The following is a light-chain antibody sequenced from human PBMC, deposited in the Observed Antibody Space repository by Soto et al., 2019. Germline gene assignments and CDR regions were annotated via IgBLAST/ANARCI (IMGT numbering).Light chain of an antibody. V-gene: IGKV1-33*01. CDR1: QDITNY. J-gene: IGKJ2*01. Sequence: DIQMTQSPSSLSASVGDRVTITCQASQDITNYLNWYQQKPGKAPKLLIYSSSNLETGVPSRFSGSGSGTDFTFTISSLQPEDVATYYCQHYENLPYTFGQGTKLEIK. CDR2: SSS. CDR3: QHYENLPYT.